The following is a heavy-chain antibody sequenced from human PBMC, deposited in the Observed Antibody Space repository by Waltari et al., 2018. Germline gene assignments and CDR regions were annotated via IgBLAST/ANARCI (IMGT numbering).Heavy chain of an antibody. Sequence: QVQLQQWGAGLLKPSETLSLTCAVYGGSFSGYYWSWIRQPPGKGLEWIGEINHSGSTNYNPSLKSRVTISVDTSKNQFSLKLSSVTAADTAVYYCAKDVLRGYSSGWHYWGQGTLVTVSS. J-gene: IGHJ4*02. CDR2: INHSGST. CDR3: AKDVLRGYSSGWHY. V-gene: IGHV4-34*01. CDR1: GGSFSGYY. D-gene: IGHD6-19*01.